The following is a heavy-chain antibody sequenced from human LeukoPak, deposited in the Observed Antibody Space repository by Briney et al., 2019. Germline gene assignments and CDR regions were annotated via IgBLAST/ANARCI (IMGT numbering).Heavy chain of an antibody. CDR1: GGSISSGSYY. D-gene: IGHD3-22*01. CDR3: AREDYYDSSGPVEAGFADL. V-gene: IGHV4-61*02. CDR2: IYTSGST. J-gene: IGHJ2*01. Sequence: PSETLSLTCTVSGGSISSGSYYWSWIRQPAGKGLEWIGRIYTSGSTNYNPSLKSRVTIPVDTSKNQFSLKLSSVTAADTAVYYCAREDYYDSSGPVEAGFADLWGRGTLVTVSS.